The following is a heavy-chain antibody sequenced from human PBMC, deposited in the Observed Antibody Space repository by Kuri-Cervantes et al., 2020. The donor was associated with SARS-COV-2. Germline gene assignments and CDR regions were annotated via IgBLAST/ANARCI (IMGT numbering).Heavy chain of an antibody. CDR3: AKSSTITIFGVVIIPEYFQH. Sequence: GESLKISCAASGFTFSSYWMSWVRQAPGKGLEWVSAISGSGGSTYYADSVKGRFTISRDNSKNTLYLQMNSLRAEDTAVYYCAKSSTITIFGVVIIPEYFQHWGQGNLVTVSS. CDR1: GFTFSSYW. CDR2: ISGSGGST. V-gene: IGHV3-23*01. J-gene: IGHJ1*01. D-gene: IGHD3-3*01.